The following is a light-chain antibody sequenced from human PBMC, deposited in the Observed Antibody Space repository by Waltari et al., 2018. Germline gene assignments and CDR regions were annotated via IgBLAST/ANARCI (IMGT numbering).Light chain of an antibody. CDR2: WAP. CDR3: QQYYSTPNT. J-gene: IGKJ2*01. Sequence: DIVVTQSPASLAVSLGERATMNFKSSPSLLHTTNKNYLSWYQLSPGQPPKLLIYWAPTRESGVPGRFSGSGSGTDFTLTISGLQAEDVAVYYCQQYYSTPNTFGQGTKLEIK. V-gene: IGKV4-1*01. CDR1: PSLLHTTNKNY.